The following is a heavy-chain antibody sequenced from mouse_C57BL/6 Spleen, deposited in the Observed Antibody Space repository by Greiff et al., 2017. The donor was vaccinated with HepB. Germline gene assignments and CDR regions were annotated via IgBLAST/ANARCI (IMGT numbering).Heavy chain of an antibody. CDR1: GFTFSSYG. Sequence: EVKLVESGGDLVKPGGSLKLSCAASGFTFSSYGMSWVRQTPDKRLEWVATISSGGSYTYYPDSVKGRFTISRDNAKNTLYLQMSSLKSEDTAMYYCARRIYYYGSSSFDYWGQGTTLTVSS. CDR2: ISSGGSYT. D-gene: IGHD1-1*01. V-gene: IGHV5-6*02. J-gene: IGHJ2*01. CDR3: ARRIYYYGSSSFDY.